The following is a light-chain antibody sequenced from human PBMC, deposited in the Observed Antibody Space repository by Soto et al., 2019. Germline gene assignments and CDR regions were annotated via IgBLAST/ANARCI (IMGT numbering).Light chain of an antibody. J-gene: IGKJ1*01. CDR3: HQYGSSPRGT. V-gene: IGKV3-20*01. CDR2: AAS. CDR1: QSVTSNY. Sequence: EIVLTQSPATLSLSPGERATLSCRASQSVTSNYLAWYQHKPGQAPRLLIYAASSRATGIPDRFSGSGSGTDFTLTISRLESEDFAVYYCHQYGSSPRGTFGQGTKVDIK.